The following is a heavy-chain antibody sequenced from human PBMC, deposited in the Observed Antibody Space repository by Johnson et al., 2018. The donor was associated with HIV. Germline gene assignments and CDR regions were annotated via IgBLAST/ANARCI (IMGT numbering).Heavy chain of an antibody. CDR1: GFTFSNYA. CDR3: ARTAMITFGGVIVLGGAFDI. CDR2: IWYDGRNK. Sequence: QVQLVESGGGVIRPGRSLRLSCAASGFTFSNYAMHWVRQAPGKGLEWVAVIWYDGRNKYYADSVKGRFTISRENSKNTLYLQMNSLRAEDTAVYYCARTAMITFGGVIVLGGAFDIWGQGTMVTVSS. J-gene: IGHJ3*02. D-gene: IGHD3-16*02. V-gene: IGHV3-30-3*01.